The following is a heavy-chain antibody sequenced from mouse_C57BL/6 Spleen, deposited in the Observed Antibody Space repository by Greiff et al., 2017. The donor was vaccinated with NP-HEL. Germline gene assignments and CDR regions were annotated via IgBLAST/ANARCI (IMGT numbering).Heavy chain of an antibody. V-gene: IGHV1-78*01. D-gene: IGHD2-3*01. Sequence: VKLQESDAELVKPGASVKISCKASGYTFTDYTIHWMKQRPEQGLEWIGNIYPSDGSTKYNEKFKGKATLTADKSSSTAYMQLNSLTSEDSAVYFCAGRIYDPLALDYWGQGTSVTVSS. CDR2: IYPSDGST. J-gene: IGHJ4*01. CDR1: GYTFTDYT. CDR3: AGRIYDPLALDY.